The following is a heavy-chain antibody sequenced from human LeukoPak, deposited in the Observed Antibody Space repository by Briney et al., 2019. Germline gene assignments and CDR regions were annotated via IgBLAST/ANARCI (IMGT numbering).Heavy chain of an antibody. J-gene: IGHJ4*02. D-gene: IGHD2-21*02. CDR2: IIPILGIA. Sequence: ASVKVSCKASGGTFSSYAISWVRQAPGQGLEWMGRIIPILGIANYAQKLQGRVTMTTDTSTSTVYMELRSLRSDDTAVYYCARDGGDYGYDYWGQGTLVTVSS. V-gene: IGHV1-69*04. CDR3: ARDGGDYGYDY. CDR1: GGTFSSYA.